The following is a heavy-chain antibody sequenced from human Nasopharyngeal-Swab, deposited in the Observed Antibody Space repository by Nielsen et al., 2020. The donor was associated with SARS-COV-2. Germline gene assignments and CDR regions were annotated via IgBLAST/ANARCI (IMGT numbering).Heavy chain of an antibody. D-gene: IGHD3-22*01. CDR3: AKDYYDSSGYYYPLRFDY. CDR2: ISYDGSNK. CDR1: GFTFSSYG. V-gene: IGHV3-30*18. Sequence: GESLQISCAASGFTFSSYGMHWVRQAPGKGLEGVAVISYDGSNKYYADSVKGRFTISRDNSKNTLYLQMNSLRAEDTAVYYCAKDYYDSSGYYYPLRFDYWGQGTLVTVSS. J-gene: IGHJ4*02.